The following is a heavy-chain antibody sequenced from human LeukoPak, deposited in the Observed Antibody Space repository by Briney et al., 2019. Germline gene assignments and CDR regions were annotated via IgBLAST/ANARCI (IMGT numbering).Heavy chain of an antibody. V-gene: IGHV3-13*01. CDR2: IGTAGDT. D-gene: IGHD6-13*01. CDR1: GVIFSNYD. Sequence: GGSLRLSCVASGVIFSNYDMRGVRQAAGKGLEWVSGIGTAGDTEYPGSVKGRFTISRENAKNSLYLHMNSLSAGDTAMYYCASSPAYSSSWYAIDTWGQGTLVTVSS. CDR3: ASSPAYSSSWYAIDT. J-gene: IGHJ5*02.